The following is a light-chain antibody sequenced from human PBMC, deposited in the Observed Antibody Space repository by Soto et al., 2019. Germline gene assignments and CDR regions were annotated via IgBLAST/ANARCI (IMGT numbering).Light chain of an antibody. CDR3: QQYNNWPQT. CDR2: GAS. V-gene: IGKV3-15*01. Sequence: EIVMTQSPATLSVSPGERATLSCRASQSVSRNLAWYQQKPGQAPRLLIYGASTRATGIPARFSGSGSGTEFTLTISSLQSEDFAVYYCQQYNNWPQTFGQGTKVKIK. J-gene: IGKJ1*01. CDR1: QSVSRN.